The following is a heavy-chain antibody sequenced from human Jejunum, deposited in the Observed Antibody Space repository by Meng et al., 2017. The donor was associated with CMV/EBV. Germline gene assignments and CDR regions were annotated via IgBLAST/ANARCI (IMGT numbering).Heavy chain of an antibody. CDR3: ARGPYGDYKFDY. CDR2: ISLYNGNT. J-gene: IGHJ4*02. V-gene: IGHV1-18*01. CDR1: GYTFTNHG. Sequence: QEHLVQSGAEVKKPGASVKVSCKASGYTFTNHGITWVRQAPGQGLEWMGWISLYNGNTNYAPKFQGRVTMTRNTSISTVYMELSSLKSDDTAVYYCARGPYGDYKFDYWGQGTLVTVSS. D-gene: IGHD4-17*01.